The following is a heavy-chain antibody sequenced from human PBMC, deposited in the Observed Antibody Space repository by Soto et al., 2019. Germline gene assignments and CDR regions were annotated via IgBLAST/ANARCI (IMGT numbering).Heavy chain of an antibody. CDR2: IYYSGST. CDR1: GGSISSSSYY. D-gene: IGHD6-19*01. J-gene: IGHJ4*02. CDR3: AKSCTGGWYSSCFDY. V-gene: IGHV4-39*07. Sequence: SETLSLTCTVSGGSISSSSYYWGWIRQPPGKGLEWIGSIYYSGSTYYNPSLKSRVTISVDTSKNQFSLKLSSVTAEDTAVYYCAKSCTGGWYSSCFDYWGQGTLVTVSS.